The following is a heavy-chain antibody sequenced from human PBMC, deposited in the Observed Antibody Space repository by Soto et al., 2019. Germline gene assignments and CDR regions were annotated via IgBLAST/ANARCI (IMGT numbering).Heavy chain of an antibody. V-gene: IGHV4-30-4*01. J-gene: IGHJ6*02. Sequence: SETLSLTCTVSGGSISRGDYYWSWIRQPPGKGLEWIGYIYYSGSTYYNPSLKSRVTISVDTSKSQFSLKLSSVTAADTAVYYGASGGGAPRAGMDVWGQGTTVTVYS. CDR3: ASGGGAPRAGMDV. CDR1: GGSISRGDYY. D-gene: IGHD3-16*01. CDR2: IYYSGST.